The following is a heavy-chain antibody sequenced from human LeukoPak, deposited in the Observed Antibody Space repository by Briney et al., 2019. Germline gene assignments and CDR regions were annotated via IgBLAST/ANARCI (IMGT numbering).Heavy chain of an antibody. CDR2: IYYSGST. CDR3: ARQLGRDLNWFDP. CDR1: GGSISSSSYY. J-gene: IGHJ5*02. D-gene: IGHD1-26*01. V-gene: IGHV4-39*01. Sequence: SETLSLTCTVSGGSISSSSYYWGWIRQPPGKGLEWIESIYYSGSTYYNPSLKSRVTISVDTSKNQFSLKLSSVTAADTAVYYCARQLGRDLNWFDPWGQGTLVTVSS.